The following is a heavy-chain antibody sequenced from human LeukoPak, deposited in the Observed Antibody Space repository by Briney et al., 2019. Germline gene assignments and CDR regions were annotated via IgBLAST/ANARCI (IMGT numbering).Heavy chain of an antibody. CDR1: GYTFTSYY. J-gene: IGHJ6*02. CDR3: ARDGGSGSWNYYGMDV. CDR2: INPSGGST. D-gene: IGHD3-10*01. Sequence: ASVKVSCKASGYTFTSYYMHWVRQAPGQGLEWMGIINPSGGSTSYAQKFQSRVTMTRDTSTSTVYMELSSLSSEDTAVYYCARDGGSGSWNYYGMDVWGQGTTVTVSS. V-gene: IGHV1-46*01.